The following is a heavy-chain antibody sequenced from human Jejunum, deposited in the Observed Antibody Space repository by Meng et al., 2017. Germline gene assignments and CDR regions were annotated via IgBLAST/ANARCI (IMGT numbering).Heavy chain of an antibody. CDR2: IKGDGSEK. J-gene: IGHJ4*02. Sequence: GESLKISCAASGITFSSSWMSWVRQAPGKGLEWVANIKGDGSEKYYVDSVKGRFTISRDNGRNSLYLEMNSLRAEDTAVYYCARTANPWLADVGNGGYFFDYWGQGTLVTVSS. V-gene: IGHV3-7*01. CDR3: ARTANPWLADVGNGGYFFDY. CDR1: GITFSSSW. D-gene: IGHD3-16*01.